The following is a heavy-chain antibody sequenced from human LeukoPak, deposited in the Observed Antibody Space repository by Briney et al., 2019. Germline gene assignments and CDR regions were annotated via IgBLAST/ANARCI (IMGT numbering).Heavy chain of an antibody. CDR1: GFPFSSYA. V-gene: IGHV3-23*01. Sequence: GGSLRLSCAGSGFPFSSYAMGWVRQAPGKGLEWVSGISDSGGGTYYADSVKGRFTISRDNSKNTLYLQMDSLRAEDTAVYYCARDRTEPNWGSMDYWGQGILVTVSS. D-gene: IGHD7-27*01. CDR2: ISDSGGGT. CDR3: ARDRTEPNWGSMDY. J-gene: IGHJ4*02.